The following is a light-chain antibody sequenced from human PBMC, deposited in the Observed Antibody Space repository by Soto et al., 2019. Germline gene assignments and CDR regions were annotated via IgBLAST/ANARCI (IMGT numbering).Light chain of an antibody. CDR1: PSVSSN. Sequence: EIVLTQAPSTPSFSAGERATLSCRASPSVSSNLAWYQQQPGQAPRLLLYGASTRATGIPARFSGSGSGRAFTLTISSLQSEDFAVYYCQQYNNWPPWTFGQGTKVDIK. V-gene: IGKV3-15*01. CDR2: GAS. CDR3: QQYNNWPPWT. J-gene: IGKJ1*01.